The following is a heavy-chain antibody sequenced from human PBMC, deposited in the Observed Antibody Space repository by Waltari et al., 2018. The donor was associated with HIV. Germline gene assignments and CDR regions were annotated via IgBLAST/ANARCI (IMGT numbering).Heavy chain of an antibody. CDR3: TRDGGGHPFVGYGMDV. Sequence: EVQLVESGGVLVQPGGSLRLSCAASGFTFRTYWMHWVRQVPGKGLVGVSGIHNDGSSTSYADSVKGRFTISRDNAKNTLCLQMNSLRVEDTAVYYCTRDGGGHPFVGYGMDVWGQGTTVTVSS. CDR2: IHNDGSST. CDR1: GFTFRTYW. V-gene: IGHV3-74*01. D-gene: IGHD3-16*01. J-gene: IGHJ6*02.